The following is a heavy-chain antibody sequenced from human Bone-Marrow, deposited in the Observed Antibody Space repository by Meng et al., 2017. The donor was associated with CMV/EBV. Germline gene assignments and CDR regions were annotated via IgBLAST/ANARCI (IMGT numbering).Heavy chain of an antibody. D-gene: IGHD3-10*01. Sequence: GESLKISCAASGFTFSSYSMNWVRQAPGKGLEWVSSISSSSSYIYYADSVKGRFTVSRENYKNTLHLQMNSLRAEDTAVYYYAKAAHLLWFGEGKNYFDSWGQGTLVTVSS. CDR3: AKAAHLLWFGEGKNYFDS. J-gene: IGHJ4*02. CDR2: ISSSSSYI. CDR1: GFTFSSYS. V-gene: IGHV3-21*01.